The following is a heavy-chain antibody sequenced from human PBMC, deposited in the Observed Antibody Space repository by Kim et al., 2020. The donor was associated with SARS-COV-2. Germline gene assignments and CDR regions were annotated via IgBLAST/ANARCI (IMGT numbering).Heavy chain of an antibody. D-gene: IGHD3-16*01. CDR1: GDRVSSNSAA. CDR2: TYYRSKWYN. V-gene: IGHV6-1*01. Sequence: SQTLSLTCAISGDRVSSNSAAWNWIRQSPSRGLEWLGRTYYRSKWYNDYAVSVKSRITINPDTSKNQFSLQLNSVTPEDTAVYYCARGGYDWGWYYYGMDVWGQGTTVTVSS. CDR3: ARGGYDWGWYYYGMDV. J-gene: IGHJ6*02.